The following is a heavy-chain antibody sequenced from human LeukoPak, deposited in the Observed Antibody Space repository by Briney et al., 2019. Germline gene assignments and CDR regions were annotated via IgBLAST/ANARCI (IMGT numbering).Heavy chain of an antibody. CDR3: ARVRMVRGVISYYYGMDV. J-gene: IGHJ6*04. CDR1: GYTFTSYA. D-gene: IGHD3-10*01. CDR2: INAGNGNT. Sequence: ASVKVSCKASGYTFTSYAMHWVRQAPGQRLEWMGWINAGNGNTKYSQKFQGRVTITRDTSASTAYMELSSLRSEDTAVYYYARVRMVRGVISYYYGMDVWGKGTTVTVSS. V-gene: IGHV1-3*01.